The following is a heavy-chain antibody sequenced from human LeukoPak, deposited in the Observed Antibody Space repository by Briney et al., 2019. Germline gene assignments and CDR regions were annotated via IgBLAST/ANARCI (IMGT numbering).Heavy chain of an antibody. Sequence: ASQKVSCKASGYTFTSYYMHWVRQAPGQGLEWMGIINPSGGSTSYAQKFQGRVTMTRDTSISTAYMELSRLRSDDTAVYYCARGGSPYYYYYYMDVWGKGTTVTISS. D-gene: IGHD5-12*01. CDR2: INPSGGST. CDR3: ARGGSPYYYYYYMDV. J-gene: IGHJ6*03. V-gene: IGHV1-46*01. CDR1: GYTFTSYY.